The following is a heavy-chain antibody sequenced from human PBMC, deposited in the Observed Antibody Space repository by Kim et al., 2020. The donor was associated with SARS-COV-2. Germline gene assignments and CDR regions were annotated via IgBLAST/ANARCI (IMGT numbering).Heavy chain of an antibody. CDR1: GGSISSYY. Sequence: SETLSLTCTVSGGSISSYYWSWIRQPPGKGLEWIGYIYYSGSTNYNPSLKSRVTISVDTSKNQFSLKLSSVTAADTAVYYCARGGRNDYGDYGFDYWGQGTLVTVSS. CDR2: IYYSGST. CDR3: ARGGRNDYGDYGFDY. J-gene: IGHJ4*02. D-gene: IGHD4-17*01. V-gene: IGHV4-59*01.